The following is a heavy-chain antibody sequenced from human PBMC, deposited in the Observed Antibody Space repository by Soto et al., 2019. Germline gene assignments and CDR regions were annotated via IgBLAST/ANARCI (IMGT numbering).Heavy chain of an antibody. D-gene: IGHD5-18*01. CDR1: GGSIRIGGYY. CDR3: ARDRGYSYGLDAFDI. Sequence: PSETLSLTGTVSGGSIRIGGYYWSWLRQHPGKGLEWIGYIYYSGSTYYNPSLKSRVTISVDTSKNQFSLKLSSVTAADTAVYYCARDRGYSYGLDAFDIWGQGTMVTVSS. CDR2: IYYSGST. V-gene: IGHV4-31*03. J-gene: IGHJ3*02.